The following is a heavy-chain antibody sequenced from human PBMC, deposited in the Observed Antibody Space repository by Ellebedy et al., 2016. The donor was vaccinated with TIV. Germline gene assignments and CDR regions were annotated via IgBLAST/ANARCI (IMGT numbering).Heavy chain of an antibody. V-gene: IGHV1-46*01. Sequence: ASVKVSCKASGYTFTSYYMHWVRQAPGQGLEWMGIINPSGGSTSYAQKFQGRVTMTRDTSTSTVYMELSSLRSEDTAVYYCAREVRGVKNGGQSGNYYYYGMDVWGQGTTVTVSS. J-gene: IGHJ6*02. CDR1: GYTFTSYY. CDR3: AREVRGVKNGGQSGNYYYYGMDV. D-gene: IGHD3-10*01. CDR2: INPSGGST.